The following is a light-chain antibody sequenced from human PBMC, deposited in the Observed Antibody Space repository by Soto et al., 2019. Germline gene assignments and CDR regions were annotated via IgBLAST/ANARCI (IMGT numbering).Light chain of an antibody. CDR1: QTVSSS. CDR2: EVS. J-gene: IGKJ4*01. CDR3: QQHSNWPLT. Sequence: EIVLTQSPATLSLSPGARATLSCRASQTVSSSLAWYQQKTGQAPRLLIYEVSNRATGIPARFSGSGSGADFTLTISSLETGAFALYYGQQHSNWPLTFGGWTKV. V-gene: IGKV3-11*01.